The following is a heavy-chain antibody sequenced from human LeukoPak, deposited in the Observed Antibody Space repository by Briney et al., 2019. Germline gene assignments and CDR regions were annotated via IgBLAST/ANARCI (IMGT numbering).Heavy chain of an antibody. V-gene: IGHV1-69*13. D-gene: IGHD1-26*01. Sequence: GASVKVSCKASGGTFSSYAISWVRQAPGQGLEWMGGIIPIFGTANYAQKFQGRVTITADESTSTAYMELSSLRSENTAVYYCARAFYIVGATRNYYYYMDVWGKGTTVTISS. J-gene: IGHJ6*03. CDR1: GGTFSSYA. CDR3: ARAFYIVGATRNYYYYMDV. CDR2: IIPIFGTA.